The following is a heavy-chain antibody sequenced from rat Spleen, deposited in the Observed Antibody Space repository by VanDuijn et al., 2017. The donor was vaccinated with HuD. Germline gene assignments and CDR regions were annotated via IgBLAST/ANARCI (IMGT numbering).Heavy chain of an antibody. D-gene: IGHD1-9*01. V-gene: IGHV5-29*01. J-gene: IGHJ1*01. CDR2: ISYDGSST. CDR1: GFTFSKYG. CDR3: ARGAYYGYTYWYFDF. Sequence: EVQLVESGGGLVQPGRSLKVSCAASGFTFSKYGMAWVRQAPTKGLEWVATISYDGSSTYYRDSVKGRFTIPRDNAKSTLYLQMDSLRSEDTATYYCARGAYYGYTYWYFDFWGPGTMVTVSS.